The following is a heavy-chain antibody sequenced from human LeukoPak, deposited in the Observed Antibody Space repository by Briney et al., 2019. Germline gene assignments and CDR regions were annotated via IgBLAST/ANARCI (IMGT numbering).Heavy chain of an antibody. CDR1: GGSISSYY. D-gene: IGHD1-26*01. CDR3: ASLHSGSYYVY. V-gene: IGHV4-59*01. CDR2: IYYSGST. J-gene: IGHJ4*02. Sequence: SETLSLTCTVSGGSISSYYWSWIRQPPGKGLEWIGYIYYSGSTNYNPSLKSRVTISVDTSKNQFSLKLSSVTAAATAVYYCASLHSGSYYVYWGQGTLVTVSS.